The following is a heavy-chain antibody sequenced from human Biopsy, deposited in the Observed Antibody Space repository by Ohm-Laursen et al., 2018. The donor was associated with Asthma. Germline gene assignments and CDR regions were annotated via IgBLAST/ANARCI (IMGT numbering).Heavy chain of an antibody. CDR2: ISKDASTQ. Sequence: RSLRLSCAASGFSFSNFAIHWVRQAPGKGLERVGVISKDASTQDYADSVKGRFTMARDNSKNTLDLQMNSLREEDTAVYYCVRDGTDDAFDIWGHGTVVSVSS. CDR1: GFSFSNFA. V-gene: IGHV3-30*01. CDR3: VRDGTDDAFDI. J-gene: IGHJ3*02. D-gene: IGHD1-1*01.